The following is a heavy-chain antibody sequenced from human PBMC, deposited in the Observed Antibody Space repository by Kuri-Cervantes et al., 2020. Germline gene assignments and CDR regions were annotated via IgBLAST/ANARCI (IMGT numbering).Heavy chain of an antibody. V-gene: IGHV3-21*05. CDR2: TDSSSRDI. Sequence: GESLKISCAASEFTFSTYSMNWVRQAPGKGLEWVSYTDSSSRDIYYADSVKGRFTISRDNAKNSLYLQMNSLRAEDTAVYYCARDMNDEEWELLLYYWGQGTLVTVSS. CDR1: EFTFSTYS. D-gene: IGHD1-26*01. J-gene: IGHJ4*02. CDR3: ARDMNDEEWELLLYY.